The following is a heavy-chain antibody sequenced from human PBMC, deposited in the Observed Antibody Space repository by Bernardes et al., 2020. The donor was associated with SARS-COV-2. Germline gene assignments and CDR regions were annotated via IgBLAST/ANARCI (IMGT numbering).Heavy chain of an antibody. CDR2: INWNGGST. Sequence: GGSLRLSCAASGFTFDDYGMSWVRQAPGKGLEWVSGINWNGGSTGYADSVKGRFTISRDNAKNSLYLQMNSLRAEDTALYHCASCRGVAGTARCSASDIWGQGTMVTVSS. J-gene: IGHJ3*02. D-gene: IGHD6-19*01. V-gene: IGHV3-20*01. CDR1: GFTFDDYG. CDR3: ASCRGVAGTARCSASDI.